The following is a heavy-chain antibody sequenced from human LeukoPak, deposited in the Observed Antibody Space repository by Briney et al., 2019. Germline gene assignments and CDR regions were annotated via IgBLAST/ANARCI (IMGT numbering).Heavy chain of an antibody. V-gene: IGHV1-8*01. J-gene: IGHJ4*02. CDR1: GYTFTTYA. CDR2: MNPNSGNT. D-gene: IGHD2-21*01. CDR3: ARVAGNCGGDCYRLVY. Sequence: GASLKLSCKASGYTFTTYAINWVRQATGQGLELISCMNPNSGNTVYAQKFKGRFTMTMNTSISTAYLELNSLRSEDTAVYYCARVAGNCGGDCYRLVYWGQGTLVTVAS.